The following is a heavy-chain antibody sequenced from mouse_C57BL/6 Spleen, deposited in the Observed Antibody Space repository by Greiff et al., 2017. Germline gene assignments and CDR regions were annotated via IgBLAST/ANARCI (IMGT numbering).Heavy chain of an antibody. CDR3: ARGINPYYFDY. J-gene: IGHJ2*01. D-gene: IGHD2-4*01. V-gene: IGHV5-17*01. CDR1: GFTFSDYG. CDR2: ISSGSSTI. Sequence: EVKLVESGGGLVKPGGSLKLSCAASGFTFSDYGMHWVRQAPEKGLEWVAYISSGSSTIYYADTVKGLFTISRDTAKNTLFLQMTSLRSEDTAMYYCARGINPYYFDYWGQGATLTGSS.